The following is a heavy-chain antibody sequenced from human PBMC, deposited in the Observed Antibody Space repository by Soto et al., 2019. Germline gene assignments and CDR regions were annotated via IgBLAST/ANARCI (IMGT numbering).Heavy chain of an antibody. CDR1: EFTFSNYA. CDR3: ARGPSYSDSYFDY. Sequence: QVQLVESGGGVVQPGGSLRLSCAASEFTFSNYAMHWVRQPPGKGLQWLAVISYDGNNKYYADSVEGRFTISRDNSKNTVYLQMNSLRPEDTAVYYCARGPSYSDSYFDYWGQGTLVTVSS. J-gene: IGHJ4*02. V-gene: IGHV3-30*03. CDR2: ISYDGNNK. D-gene: IGHD4-17*01.